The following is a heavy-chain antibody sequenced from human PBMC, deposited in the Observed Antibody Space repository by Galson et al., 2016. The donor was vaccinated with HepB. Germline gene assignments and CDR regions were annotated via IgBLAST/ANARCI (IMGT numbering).Heavy chain of an antibody. Sequence: SVKVSCKASGCTFTGYYIHWVRQAPGQGLEWMGIINPIAGTTTYEQRFQGRLTLTRDTSTSTVYMDLSSLTSEDTAVYYCTRERGSHGFDYWGQGTLVTVSS. J-gene: IGHJ4*02. D-gene: IGHD3-16*01. V-gene: IGHV1-46*01. CDR2: INPIAGTT. CDR1: GCTFTGYY. CDR3: TRERGSHGFDY.